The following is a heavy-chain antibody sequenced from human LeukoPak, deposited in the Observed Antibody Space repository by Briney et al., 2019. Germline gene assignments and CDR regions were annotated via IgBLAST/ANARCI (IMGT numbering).Heavy chain of an antibody. V-gene: IGHV1-69*13. J-gene: IGHJ4*02. Sequence: GASVKVSCKASGGTFSSYAISWVRQAPGQGLEWMGGIIPIFGTANYAQKFQGRVTITADESTSTAYMELSSLRSEDTAVYYCARDTGARRDGYNYFDYWAREPWSPSPQ. CDR1: GGTFSSYA. D-gene: IGHD5-24*01. CDR3: ARDTGARRDGYNYFDY. CDR2: IIPIFGTA.